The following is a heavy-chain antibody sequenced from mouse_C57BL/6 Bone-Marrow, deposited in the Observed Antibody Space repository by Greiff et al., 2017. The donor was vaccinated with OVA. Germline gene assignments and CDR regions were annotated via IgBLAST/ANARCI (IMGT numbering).Heavy chain of an antibody. CDR3: TTWGGYYDWFAY. Sequence: DVQLQQSGAELVRPGASVKLSCTASGFNIKDYYMHWVKQRPEQGLEWIGRIDPEDGDTEYAPKFQGKATMTADTSSNTAYLQLSSLTSEDTAVYYCTTWGGYYDWFAYWGQGTLVTVSA. J-gene: IGHJ3*01. D-gene: IGHD2-3*01. CDR1: GFNIKDYY. CDR2: IDPEDGDT. V-gene: IGHV14-1*01.